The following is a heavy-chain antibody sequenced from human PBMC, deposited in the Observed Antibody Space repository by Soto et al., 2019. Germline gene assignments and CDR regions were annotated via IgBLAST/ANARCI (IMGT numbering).Heavy chain of an antibody. Sequence: GSLRLSCAASGFTFSSYWMHWVRQAPGKGLVWVSRINSDGSSTSYADSVKGRFTISRDNAKNTLYLQMNSLRAEDTAVYYCARELVVVAATYYYYGMDVWGQGTTGTVSS. J-gene: IGHJ6*02. CDR1: GFTFSSYW. V-gene: IGHV3-74*01. D-gene: IGHD2-15*01. CDR3: ARELVVVAATYYYYGMDV. CDR2: INSDGSST.